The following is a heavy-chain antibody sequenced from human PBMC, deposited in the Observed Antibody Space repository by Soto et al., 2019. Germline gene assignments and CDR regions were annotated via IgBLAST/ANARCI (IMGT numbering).Heavy chain of an antibody. V-gene: IGHV4-34*08. CDR3: AAWLGMVYFDY. J-gene: IGHJ4*02. Sequence: GSLRLSCAASGFTFSTYAMNWVRQAPGKGLEWIGEINHSGSTNYNPSLKSRVTISVDTSKNQFSLKLSSVTAADTAVYYCAAWLGMVYFDYWGQGTLVTVSS. D-gene: IGHD6-19*01. CDR2: INHSGST. CDR1: GFTFSTYA.